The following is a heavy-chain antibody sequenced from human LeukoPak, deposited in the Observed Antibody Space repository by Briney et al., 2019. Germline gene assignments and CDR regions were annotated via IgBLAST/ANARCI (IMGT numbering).Heavy chain of an antibody. J-gene: IGHJ4*02. CDR3: AKDLVLMTTVTLPLDC. Sequence: GGSLRLSCAASGFTFSSYAMSWVRQAPGKGLEWVSAISGSGGSTYYADSVKGRFTISRDNSKNTLYLQMNSLRAEDTAMYYCAKDLVLMTTVTLPLDCWGQGTLVTVSS. V-gene: IGHV3-23*01. CDR1: GFTFSSYA. D-gene: IGHD4-17*01. CDR2: ISGSGGST.